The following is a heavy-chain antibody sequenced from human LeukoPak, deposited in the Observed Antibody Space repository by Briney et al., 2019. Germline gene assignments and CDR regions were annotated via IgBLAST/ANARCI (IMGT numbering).Heavy chain of an antibody. D-gene: IGHD3-22*01. V-gene: IGHV1-69*05. CDR2: IIPIFGTA. CDR1: GGTFSSYA. J-gene: IGHJ4*02. Sequence: ASVKVSCKASGGTFSSYAISWVRQAPGQGLEWMGGIIPIFGTANYAQKFQGRVTITTDESTSTAYMELSSLRSEDTAVYYCARILYYDSSGSREDYWGQGTLVTVSS. CDR3: ARILYYDSSGSREDY.